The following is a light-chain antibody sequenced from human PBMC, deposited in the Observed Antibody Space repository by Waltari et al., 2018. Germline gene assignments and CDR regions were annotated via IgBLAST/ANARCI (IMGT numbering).Light chain of an antibody. V-gene: IGLV2-14*01. CDR1: SSDVRGYNY. Sequence: QSALTQPAYVSGSPGQSITISCPGTSSDVRGYNYVSWYQQHPGKAPKLMIYDVSKRPSGVSNRFSGSKSGNTASLTISGLQAEDEADYYCSSYTSSSTWVFGGGTKLTVL. J-gene: IGLJ3*02. CDR2: DVS. CDR3: SSYTSSSTWV.